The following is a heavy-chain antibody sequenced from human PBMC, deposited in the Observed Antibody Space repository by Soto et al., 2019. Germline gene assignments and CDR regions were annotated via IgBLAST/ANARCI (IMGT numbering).Heavy chain of an antibody. V-gene: IGHV1-69*01. D-gene: IGHD2-2*01. CDR3: ARARFDVVVPAATHTPYYGMDV. J-gene: IGHJ6*02. CDR2: IIPIFGAA. CDR1: GGTFSSYA. Sequence: QVQLVQSGAEVKKPGSSVKVSCKASGGTFSSYAISWVRQAPGQGLEWMGGIIPIFGAANYAQKFQGRVTITADESTSTAYMELSSLRSEDTAVYYCARARFDVVVPAATHTPYYGMDVWGQGTTVTVSS.